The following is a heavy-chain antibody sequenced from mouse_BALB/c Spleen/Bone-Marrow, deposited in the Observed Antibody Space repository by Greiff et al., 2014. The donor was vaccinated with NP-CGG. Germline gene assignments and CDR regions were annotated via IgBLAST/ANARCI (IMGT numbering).Heavy chain of an antibody. J-gene: IGHJ2*01. Sequence: EVQLQESGGGLVKPGGSLKLSCAASGFTFSSYAMSWVRQTPEKRLEWAASISSGGSTYYPDSVKGRFTISRDNARNILYLQMSSLRSEDTAMYYCAREVDGWYYLDYWGQGTTLTVSS. V-gene: IGHV5-6-5*01. CDR1: GFTFSSYA. CDR3: AREVDGWYYLDY. CDR2: ISSGGST. D-gene: IGHD2-3*01.